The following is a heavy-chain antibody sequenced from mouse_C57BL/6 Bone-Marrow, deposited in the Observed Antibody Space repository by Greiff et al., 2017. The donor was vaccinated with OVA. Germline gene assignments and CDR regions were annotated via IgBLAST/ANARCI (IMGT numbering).Heavy chain of an antibody. J-gene: IGHJ3*01. CDR3: VRPWFAY. Sequence: GGGLVQPKGSLKLSCAASGFSFNTYAMNWVRQAPGKGLEWVARIRSKSNNYATYYADSVKDRFTISRDDSESMLYLQMNNLKTEDTAMYYCVRPWFAYWGQGTLVTVSA. V-gene: IGHV10-1*01. CDR2: IRSKSNNYAT. CDR1: GFSFNTYA.